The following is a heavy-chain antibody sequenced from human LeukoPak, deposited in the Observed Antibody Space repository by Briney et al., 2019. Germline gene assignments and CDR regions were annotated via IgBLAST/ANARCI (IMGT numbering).Heavy chain of an antibody. CDR3: AKDHRGELLVDY. Sequence: PGGSLRLSCAASGFTFSSYEMNWVRQAPGKGLEWVSAISGSGGSTYYADSVKGRFTISRDNSKNTLYLQMNSLRAEDTAVYYCAKDHRGELLVDYWGQGTLVTVSS. V-gene: IGHV3-23*01. CDR2: ISGSGGST. CDR1: GFTFSSYE. J-gene: IGHJ4*02. D-gene: IGHD1-26*01.